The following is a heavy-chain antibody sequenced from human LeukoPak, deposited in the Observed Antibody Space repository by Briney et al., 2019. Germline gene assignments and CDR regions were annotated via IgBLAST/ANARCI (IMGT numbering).Heavy chain of an antibody. V-gene: IGHV1-69*05. D-gene: IGHD3-22*01. CDR3: AVGRLYYYDSSGYYQGYFQH. CDR2: IIPIFGTA. Sequence: ASVKVSCKASGYTFTSYAISWVRQAPGQGLEWMGRIIPIFGTANYAQKFQGRVTITTDESTSTAYMELSSLRSEDTAVYYCAVGRLYYYDSSGYYQGYFQHWGQGTLVTVSS. J-gene: IGHJ1*01. CDR1: GYTFTSYA.